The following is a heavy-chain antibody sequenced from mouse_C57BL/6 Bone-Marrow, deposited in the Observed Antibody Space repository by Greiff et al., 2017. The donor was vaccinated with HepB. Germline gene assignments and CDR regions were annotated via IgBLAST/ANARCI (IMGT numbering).Heavy chain of an antibody. J-gene: IGHJ3*01. CDR1: GYAFSSSW. V-gene: IGHV1-82*01. CDR2: IYPGDGDT. Sequence: VQRVESGPELVKPGASVKISCKASGYAFSSSWMNWVKQRPGKGLEWIGRIYPGDGDTNYNGKFKGKATLTADKSSSTAYMQLSSLTSEDSAVYFCARSYYGSSSWFAYWGQGTLVTVSA. CDR3: ARSYYGSSSWFAY. D-gene: IGHD1-1*01.